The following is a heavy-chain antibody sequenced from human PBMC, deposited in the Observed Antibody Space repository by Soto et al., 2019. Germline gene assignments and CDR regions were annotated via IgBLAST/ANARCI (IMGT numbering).Heavy chain of an antibody. CDR3: ARVCNSNVGLLGHYHHYGMDV. CDR1: GGSISSGDYY. J-gene: IGHJ6*04. CDR2: IYYSGST. V-gene: IGHV4-30-4*01. Sequence: SETLSLTCTVSGGSISSGDYYWVWIRQPPGKGLEWIGYIYYSGSTYYNPSLKSRVTISVDTSKNQFSLKLSSVTAADTAVYYCARVCNSNVGLLGHYHHYGMDVWGKGTTVTVSS. D-gene: IGHD1-20*01.